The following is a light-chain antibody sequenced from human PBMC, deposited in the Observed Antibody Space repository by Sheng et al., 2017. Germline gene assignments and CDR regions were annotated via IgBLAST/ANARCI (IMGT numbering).Light chain of an antibody. Sequence: DIVMTQSPDSLAVSLGERATINCKSSQSVFYTSNNENYLAWYQHKLGQPPRLLIYWASTRESGVPDRFSGSGSGTDFTLTISSLQAEDVAVYYCQQYYTTPFSFGQGTKLEI. J-gene: IGKJ2*03. CDR2: WAS. CDR1: QSVFYTSNNENY. CDR3: QQYYTTPFS. V-gene: IGKV4-1*01.